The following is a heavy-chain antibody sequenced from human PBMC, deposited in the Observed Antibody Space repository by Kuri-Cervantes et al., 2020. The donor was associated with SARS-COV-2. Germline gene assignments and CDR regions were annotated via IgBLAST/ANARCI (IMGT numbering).Heavy chain of an antibody. J-gene: IGHJ4*02. D-gene: IGHD6-19*01. CDR3: ARGRQWLALYYFDY. Sequence: LSLTCAASGFTFSSYAMSWVRQAPGKGLEWVSAISGSGSSTYYADSVKGRFTISRDNAKNSLYLQMNSLRAEDTAVYYCARGRQWLALYYFDYWGQGTLVTVSS. CDR1: GFTFSSYA. V-gene: IGHV3-23*01. CDR2: ISGSGSST.